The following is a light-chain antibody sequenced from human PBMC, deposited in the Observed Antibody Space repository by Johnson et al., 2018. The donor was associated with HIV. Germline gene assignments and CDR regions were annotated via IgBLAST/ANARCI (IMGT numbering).Light chain of an antibody. Sequence: QSVLTQPPSVSAAPGQKVTISCSGSSSNIGNNYVSWYQQLPGTAPKVLIYDNNKRPSGIPDRFSGSKSGTSATLGITGLQTGDEADYYCETWGTGLSAGGVFGTGTKVTVL. CDR2: DNN. CDR3: ETWGTGLSAGGV. CDR1: SSNIGNNY. V-gene: IGLV1-51*01. J-gene: IGLJ1*01.